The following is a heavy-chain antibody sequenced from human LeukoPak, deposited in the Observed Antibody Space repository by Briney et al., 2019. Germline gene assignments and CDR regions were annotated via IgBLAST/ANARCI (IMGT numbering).Heavy chain of an antibody. V-gene: IGHV3-21*01. CDR1: GFTFSSYS. D-gene: IGHD1-7*01. Sequence: GGSLRLSCAASGFTFSSYSMNWVRQAPGKGLEWVSSIGSSNTYIYYADSVKGRFTISRDNAKNTLYLQMNSLRAEDTAVYYCASPRGLTVTRGTAFDIWGQGTMVTVSS. CDR2: IGSSNTYI. CDR3: ASPRGLTVTRGTAFDI. J-gene: IGHJ3*02.